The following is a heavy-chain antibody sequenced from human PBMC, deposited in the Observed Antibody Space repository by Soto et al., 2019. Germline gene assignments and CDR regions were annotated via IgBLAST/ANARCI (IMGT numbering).Heavy chain of an antibody. CDR3: AKDRGGGWVIDY. J-gene: IGHJ4*02. CDR1: GFSLSRHA. Sequence: EVLLLQSGGGLAEPAESLTLSCATSGFSLSRHAMSWVRQAPGKGLDWVSVIGYRTTDTYYADSVKGRFTISRDESKNTVYLQMNNLRVEDTAVYYCAKDRGGGWVIDYWGQGTLVTVSS. V-gene: IGHV3-23*01. D-gene: IGHD6-19*01. CDR2: IGYRTTDT.